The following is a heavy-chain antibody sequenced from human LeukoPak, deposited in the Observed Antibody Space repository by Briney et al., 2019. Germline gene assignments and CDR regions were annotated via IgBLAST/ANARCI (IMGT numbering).Heavy chain of an antibody. CDR1: GGPFSGYF. Sequence: PSETLSLTCAVSGGPFSGYFWIWIRQSSGKGLEWIGEIHNSGTTNYNPSLNSRVTISEDTSKNQFYLNLSSVTAADTAVYYCAEKDYYNLGSFSFDFWGQGTLVTVSS. CDR2: IHNSGTT. D-gene: IGHD3-10*01. J-gene: IGHJ4*02. V-gene: IGHV4-34*01. CDR3: AEKDYYNLGSFSFDF.